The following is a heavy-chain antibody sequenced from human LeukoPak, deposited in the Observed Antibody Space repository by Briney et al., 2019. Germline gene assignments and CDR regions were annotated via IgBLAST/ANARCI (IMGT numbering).Heavy chain of an antibody. CDR1: GFTFSTNW. Sequence: GSLRLSCAASGFTFSTNWKSWVRQAPGKGLEWVSSISSSSSYIYYADSVKGRFTISRDNTKSSLYLQMNSLRAEDTAVYYCASGSSGTYYYFDYWGQGTLVTVSS. D-gene: IGHD1-26*01. J-gene: IGHJ4*02. CDR2: ISSSSSYI. CDR3: ASGSSGTYYYFDY. V-gene: IGHV3-21*01.